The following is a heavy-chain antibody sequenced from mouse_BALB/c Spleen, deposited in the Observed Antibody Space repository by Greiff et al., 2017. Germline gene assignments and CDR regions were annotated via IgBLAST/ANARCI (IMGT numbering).Heavy chain of an antibody. D-gene: IGHD2-14*01. CDR3: ARGYEGSYAMDY. Sequence: VQLKESGAELVRPGALVKLSCKASGFNIKDYYMHWVKQRPEKGLEWIGWIDPENGNTIYDPKFQGKASITADTSSNTAYLQLSSLTSEDTAVYYCARGYEGSYAMDYWGQGTSVTVSA. V-gene: IGHV14-1*02. J-gene: IGHJ4*01. CDR2: IDPENGNT. CDR1: GFNIKDYY.